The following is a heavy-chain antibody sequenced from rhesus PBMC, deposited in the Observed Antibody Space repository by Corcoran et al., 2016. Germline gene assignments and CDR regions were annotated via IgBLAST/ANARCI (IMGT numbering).Heavy chain of an antibody. CDR2: IYWDDDK. V-gene: IGHV2-174*01. D-gene: IGHD6-31*01. CDR1: GFSISTSGMV. Sequence: QVTLKESGPALVKPTQTLTLTCTFSGFSISTSGMVVGWIRQPPGKALEWLALIYWDDDKYYSTSLKSRLTISKDTSKNQVVLTMTNMDPVDTATYYCARMVSAAGTGDAFDFWGQGLRVTVSS. J-gene: IGHJ3*01. CDR3: ARMVSAAGTGDAFDF.